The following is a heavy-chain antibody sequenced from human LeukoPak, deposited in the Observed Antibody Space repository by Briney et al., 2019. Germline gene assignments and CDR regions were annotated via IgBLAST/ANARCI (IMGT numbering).Heavy chain of an antibody. CDR1: GFTVSSNY. CDR2: IYSGGST. D-gene: IGHD4-17*01. V-gene: IGHV3-53*01. CDR3: ASKSTVTTHDAFDI. Sequence: GGSLRLSCAASGFTVSSNYMSWVRQAPGKGLEWVSVIYSGGSTYYADSVKGRFTISKDNSKNTLYLQMNSLRAEDTAVYYCASKSTVTTHDAFDIWGQGTMVTVSS. J-gene: IGHJ3*02.